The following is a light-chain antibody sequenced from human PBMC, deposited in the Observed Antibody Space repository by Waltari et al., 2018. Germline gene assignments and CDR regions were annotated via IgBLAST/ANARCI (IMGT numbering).Light chain of an antibody. CDR2: GNR. CDR3: QSYDSSLSGSRV. CDR1: SSNIGAGYD. J-gene: IGLJ3*02. V-gene: IGLV1-40*01. Sequence: QSVLTQPPSVSGAPGQRVTISCTGSSSNIGAGYDVHWYQQLPGTAPKLLIYGNRNRPSWVPDPFSGSKSGPSASLAITGLQAEDEADYYCQSYDSSLSGSRVFGGGTKLTVL.